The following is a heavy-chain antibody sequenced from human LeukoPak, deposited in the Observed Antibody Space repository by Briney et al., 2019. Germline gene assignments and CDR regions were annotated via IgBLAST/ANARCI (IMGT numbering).Heavy chain of an antibody. CDR2: INPDSGGT. D-gene: IGHD1-26*01. CDR1: GYPFTGYF. Sequence: GASVKVSCKATGYPFTGYFIHWVRQAPGQGLEWMGWINPDSGGTSYPPKFQGRVTTTRDTSISTAYMEVSGLRSDDTAVYYCARDLRGLGDYFDYWGQGTLVTVSS. V-gene: IGHV1-2*02. CDR3: ARDLRGLGDYFDY. J-gene: IGHJ4*02.